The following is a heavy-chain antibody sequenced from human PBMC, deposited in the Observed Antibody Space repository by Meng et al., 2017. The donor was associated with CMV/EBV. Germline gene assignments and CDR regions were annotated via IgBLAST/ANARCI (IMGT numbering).Heavy chain of an antibody. CDR2: IYYSGST. D-gene: IGHD6-13*01. CDR1: GSTMSSGVYY. CDR3: ARAQCSSSCDY. Sequence: DPGPGLGQPYQTLSLTGMVSGSTMSSGVYYWGWIRQPPGKGLEWIGYIYYSGSTYYNPSLKSRVTISVDTSKNQFSLKLSSVTAADTAVYYCARAQCSSSCDYWGQGTLVTVSS. J-gene: IGHJ4*02. V-gene: IGHV4-30-4*08.